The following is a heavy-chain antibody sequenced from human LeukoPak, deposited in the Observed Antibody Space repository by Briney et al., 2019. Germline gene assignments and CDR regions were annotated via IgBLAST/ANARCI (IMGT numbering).Heavy chain of an antibody. Sequence: SQTLSLTCTVSGGSISSGSYYWSWIRQPAGKGLEWIGRIYTSGSTNYNPSLKSRVTISVDTSKNQFSLKLSSVTAADTAVYYCARQRGYDFWSGPIRLTNWYFDLWGRGTLVTVSS. V-gene: IGHV4-61*02. CDR1: GGSISSGSYY. D-gene: IGHD3-3*01. J-gene: IGHJ2*01. CDR2: IYTSGST. CDR3: ARQRGYDFWSGPIRLTNWYFDL.